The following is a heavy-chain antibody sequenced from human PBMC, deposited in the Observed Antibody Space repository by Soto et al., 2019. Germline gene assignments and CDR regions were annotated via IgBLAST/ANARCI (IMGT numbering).Heavy chain of an antibody. Sequence: VQLVQSGAKVKKPGSSVKLSCKASGGTFNRYTISWVRQAPGQGLGWMGGIIPIFGTANYAQKFQGRVAIIADESTSAAYMELRSLRSEDTAVYYCALWGFRDGNNSKYNYSGMDVWGQGTTVTVSS. CDR2: IIPIFGTA. V-gene: IGHV1-69*01. CDR3: ALWGFRDGNNSKYNYSGMDV. D-gene: IGHD1-1*01. CDR1: GGTFNRYT. J-gene: IGHJ6*02.